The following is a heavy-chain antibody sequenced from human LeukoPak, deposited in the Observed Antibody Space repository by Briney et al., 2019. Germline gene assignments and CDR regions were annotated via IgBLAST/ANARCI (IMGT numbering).Heavy chain of an antibody. V-gene: IGHV3-33*01. J-gene: IGHJ4*02. Sequence: GGSLRLSCAASGFTFSTYGMHWVRQAPGKGLGWVAVIWYDGSNKYYADSVKGRFTISRDNSKNTLYLQMNSLRAEDTAVYYCATSRGGGYCNSISCFDNWGQGTLVTVSS. CDR2: IWYDGSNK. D-gene: IGHD2-2*01. CDR1: GFTFSTYG. CDR3: ATSRGGGYCNSISCFDN.